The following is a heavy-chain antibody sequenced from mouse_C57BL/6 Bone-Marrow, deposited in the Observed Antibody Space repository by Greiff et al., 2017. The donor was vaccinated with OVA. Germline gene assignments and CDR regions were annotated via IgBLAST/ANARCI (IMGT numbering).Heavy chain of an antibody. V-gene: IGHV5-17*01. D-gene: IGHD1-1*01. J-gene: IGHJ3*01. CDR1: GFTFSDYG. CDR3: ARLTTGAY. CDR2: ISSGSSTI. Sequence: EVKLEESGGGLVKPGGSLKLSCAASGFTFSDYGMHWVRQAPEKGLEWVAYISSGSSTIYYADTVKGRFTISRDNAKNTLFLQMTSLRSEDTAVYYCARLTTGAYWGQGTLVTVSA.